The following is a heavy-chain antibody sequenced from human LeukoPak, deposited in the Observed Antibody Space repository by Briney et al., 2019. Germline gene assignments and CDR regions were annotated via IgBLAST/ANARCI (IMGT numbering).Heavy chain of an antibody. D-gene: IGHD6-13*01. CDR2: ISGDGGST. CDR3: AKDAWGYTSSPADS. CDR1: GFSFTTYA. V-gene: IGHV3-23*01. J-gene: IGHJ5*01. Sequence: GGPLRLSCEASGFSFTTYAMSWVRQAPGKGLEWVSGISGDGGSTYYTDSVKGRVTISRDNSKNTVYLQMSSLRAEDTAVYYCAKDAWGYTSSPADSWGQGTLVTVFS.